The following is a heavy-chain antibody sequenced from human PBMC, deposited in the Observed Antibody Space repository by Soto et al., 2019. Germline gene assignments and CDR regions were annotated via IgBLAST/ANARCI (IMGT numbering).Heavy chain of an antibody. D-gene: IGHD2-15*01. V-gene: IGHV1-69*01. J-gene: IGHJ6*02. CDR2: IIPIFGTA. CDR1: GGTFSSYA. CDR3: ARDEGGYCSGGSCYGYYGMDV. Sequence: QVQRVQSGAEVKKPGSSVKVSCKASGGTFSSYAISWVRQAPGQGLEWMGGIIPIFGTANYAQKFQGRVTITADEYTSTAYMELSSLRSEDTAVYYCARDEGGYCSGGSCYGYYGMDVWGQGTTVTVSS.